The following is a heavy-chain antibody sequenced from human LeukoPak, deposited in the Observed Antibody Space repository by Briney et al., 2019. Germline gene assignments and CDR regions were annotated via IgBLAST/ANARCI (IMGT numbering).Heavy chain of an antibody. CDR1: GFTFSSYS. Sequence: GGSLRLPCAASGFTFSSYSMNWVRQAPGKGLEWVSYISSSSSTIYYADSVKGRFTISRDNAKNSLYLQMNSLRAEDTAVYYCARAGSGDCSSTSCPSYYYYYMDVWGKGTTVTVSS. CDR3: ARAGSGDCSSTSCPSYYYYYMDV. V-gene: IGHV3-48*01. CDR2: ISSSSSTI. J-gene: IGHJ6*03. D-gene: IGHD2-2*01.